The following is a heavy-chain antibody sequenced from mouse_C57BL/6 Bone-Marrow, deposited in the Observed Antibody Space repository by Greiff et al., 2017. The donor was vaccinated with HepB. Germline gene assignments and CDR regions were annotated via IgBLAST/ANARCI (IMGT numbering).Heavy chain of an antibody. V-gene: IGHV2-5*01. J-gene: IGHJ4*01. CDR1: GFSLTSYG. CDR3: ASYSNYGLYYAMDY. D-gene: IGHD2-5*01. CDR2: IWRGGST. Sequence: VQRVESGPGLVQPSQSLSITCTVSGFSLTSYGVHWVRQSPGKGLEWLGVIWRGGSTDYNAAFMSRLSITKDNSKSQVFFKMNSLQADDTAIYYCASYSNYGLYYAMDYWGQGTSVTVSS.